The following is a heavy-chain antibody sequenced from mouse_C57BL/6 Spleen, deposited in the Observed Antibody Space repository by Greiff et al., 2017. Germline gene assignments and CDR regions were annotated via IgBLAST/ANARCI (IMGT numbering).Heavy chain of an antibody. CDR2: ISYSGST. Sequence: EVQLQQSGPGMVKPSQSLSLTCTVTGYSITSGYDWHWIRHFPGNKLEWMGYISYSGSTNYNPSLKSRISITPDTSKNHFFLKLTSVTTEDTATYYCARGCSWSFDYWGQGTTLTVSS. J-gene: IGHJ2*01. D-gene: IGHD1-1*01. CDR3: ARGCSWSFDY. V-gene: IGHV3-1*01. CDR1: GYSITSGYD.